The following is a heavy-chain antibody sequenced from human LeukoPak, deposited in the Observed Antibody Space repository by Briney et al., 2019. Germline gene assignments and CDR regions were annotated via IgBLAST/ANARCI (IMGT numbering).Heavy chain of an antibody. Sequence: GASVKVSCKASGYTFTSYVIHWVRQAPGQRLEWMGWINTNTGNPTYAQGFTGRFVFSLDTSVSTAYLQISSLKAEDTAVYYCARGTSSSWYEFDYWGQGTLVTVSS. J-gene: IGHJ4*02. CDR1: GYTFTSYV. V-gene: IGHV7-4-1*02. CDR2: INTNTGNP. CDR3: ARGTSSSWYEFDY. D-gene: IGHD6-13*01.